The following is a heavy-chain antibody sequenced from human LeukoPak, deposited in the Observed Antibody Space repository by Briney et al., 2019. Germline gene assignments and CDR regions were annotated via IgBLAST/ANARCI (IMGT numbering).Heavy chain of an antibody. CDR1: GYSFTSYD. D-gene: IGHD6-13*01. CDR2: MNPNSDNT. Sequence: GASVKVSCKASGYSFTSYDINWVRQATGQGLEWMGWMNPNSDNTGYAQKFQGRVTMTRNTSISTAYMELSSLGSDDTAVYYCARARTPLIAAAGTHYHYGMDVWGQGTTVTVSS. V-gene: IGHV1-8*01. CDR3: ARARTPLIAAAGTHYHYGMDV. J-gene: IGHJ6*02.